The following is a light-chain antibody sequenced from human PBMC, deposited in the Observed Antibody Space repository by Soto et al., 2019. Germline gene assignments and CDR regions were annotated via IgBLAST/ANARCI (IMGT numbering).Light chain of an antibody. J-gene: IGKJ2*01. CDR2: EGS. CDR1: QSVNSY. Sequence: EIVLTQSPATLSLSPGERATLSCRASQSVNSYLAWYQQKPGQAPRLLIYEGSKRATGIPSMFSGSGSGTDFTLAISSLEAEDCAVYYCQHRSNWPATFGQGTKVEI. CDR3: QHRSNWPAT. V-gene: IGKV3-11*01.